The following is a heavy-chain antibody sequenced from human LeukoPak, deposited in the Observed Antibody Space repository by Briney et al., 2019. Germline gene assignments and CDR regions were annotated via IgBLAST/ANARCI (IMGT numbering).Heavy chain of an antibody. V-gene: IGHV3-21*01. J-gene: IGHJ4*02. CDR1: GFTFSSYS. D-gene: IGHD6-13*01. CDR2: ISSSSSYI. Sequence: PGGSLRLSCAASGFTFSSYSMNWVRQAPGKGLEWVSSISSSSSYIYYADSVKGRFTISRDNSKNTLYLQMNGLRAEDTAVYYCAKKRRIAAAGITFGSYYDYWGQGTLVTVSS. CDR3: AKKRRIAAAGITFGSYYDY.